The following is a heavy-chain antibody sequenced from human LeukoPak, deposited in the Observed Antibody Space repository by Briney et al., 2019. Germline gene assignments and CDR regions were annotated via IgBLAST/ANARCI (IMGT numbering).Heavy chain of an antibody. CDR3: ARDRDTAMVY. J-gene: IGHJ4*02. CDR1: GFTVSSNY. Sequence: GGSLRLSCAASGFTVSSNYMSWVRQAPGKGLEWVSVIYSGDITYYADSVKGRFTISRDNSKNTLYLQMNSLRAEDTAVYYCARDRDTAMVYWGQGTLVTVSS. D-gene: IGHD5-18*01. V-gene: IGHV3-53*01. CDR2: IYSGDIT.